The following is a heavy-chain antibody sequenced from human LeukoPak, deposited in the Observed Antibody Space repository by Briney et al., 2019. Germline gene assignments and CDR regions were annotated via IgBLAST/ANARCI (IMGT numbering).Heavy chain of an antibody. CDR2: ISGSGGST. CDR3: AKDLAHRTACFDY. Sequence: GGSLRLSCAASGFTFSSYAMGWVRQAPGKGLEWVSAISGSGGSTYYADSVKGRFTISRDNSKNTLYLQVNSLRAEDTAVYYCAKDLAHRTACFDYWGQGTLVTVSS. D-gene: IGHD5-18*01. CDR1: GFTFSSYA. V-gene: IGHV3-23*01. J-gene: IGHJ4*02.